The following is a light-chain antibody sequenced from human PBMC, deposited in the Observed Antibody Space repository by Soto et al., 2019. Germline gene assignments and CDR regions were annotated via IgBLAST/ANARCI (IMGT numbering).Light chain of an antibody. J-gene: IGKJ5*01. CDR3: QQRSNWPPIN. V-gene: IGKV3-11*01. Sequence: EIVLTQSPATLSLSPGERATLSCRASQSVSSYLAWYQQKPGQAPRLLIYAASNRATGIPARFSGSGSGTDFTLTISSLEPEDFAVYYCQQRSNWPPINFGQGTRLEIK. CDR1: QSVSSY. CDR2: AAS.